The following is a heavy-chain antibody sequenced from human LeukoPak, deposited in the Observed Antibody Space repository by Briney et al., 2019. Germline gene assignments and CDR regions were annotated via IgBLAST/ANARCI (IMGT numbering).Heavy chain of an antibody. V-gene: IGHV3-23*01. Sequence: GGSLRLSCAASGFTFSSYAMSWVCQAPGKGLEWVSGISGSGDNTYYADSVKGRFTISRDNSKNTLYVQVNSLGTEDAAAYYCAKGSYYDSSGSFYFDYWGQGTLVTVSS. CDR1: GFTFSSYA. D-gene: IGHD3-22*01. CDR2: ISGSGDNT. CDR3: AKGSYYDSSGSFYFDY. J-gene: IGHJ4*02.